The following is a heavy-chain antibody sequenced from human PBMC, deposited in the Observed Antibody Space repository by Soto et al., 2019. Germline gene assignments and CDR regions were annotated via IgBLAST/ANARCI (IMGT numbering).Heavy chain of an antibody. CDR3: VRDAPNGSIDD. CDR2: VSPTGYTV. J-gene: IGHJ4*02. V-gene: IGHV3-9*01. Sequence: VQVVASGGGLVQPGRSLRLSCAVSGFRFEQYVMHWVRQAPGKGLECVSTVSPTGYTVAYADSVEGRFTVSRDNTKNSLYLQMNSLRGGDTAFYYYVRDAPNGSIDDWGQGTLVTVSS. D-gene: IGHD3-10*01. CDR1: GFRFEQYV.